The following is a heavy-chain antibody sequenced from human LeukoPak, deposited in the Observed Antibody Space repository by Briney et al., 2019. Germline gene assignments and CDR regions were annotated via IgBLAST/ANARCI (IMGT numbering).Heavy chain of an antibody. CDR2: ISSSSTTI. J-gene: IGHJ4*02. V-gene: IGHV3-48*01. Sequence: GGSLRLSCAASGFTFSSYSMNWVRQAPGKGLEWVSYISSSSTTIYYADSVKGRFTISRDNAKNSLYLQMNSLRAEDTAVYYCARQIPQSLVGATAYWGQGTLVTVSS. CDR3: ARQIPQSLVGATAY. CDR1: GFTFSSYS. D-gene: IGHD1-26*01.